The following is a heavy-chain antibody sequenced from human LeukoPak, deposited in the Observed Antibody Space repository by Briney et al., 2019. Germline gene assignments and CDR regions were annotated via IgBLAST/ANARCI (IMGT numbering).Heavy chain of an antibody. CDR2: MSSSSSYI. V-gene: IGHV3-21*01. CDR3: ARLHQYYYGSGSYCDY. CDR1: GFTFSSYS. Sequence: GGSLRLSCAASGFTFSSYSMNWVRQAPGKGLEWVSSMSSSSSYIYYADSVKGRFTISRDNAKNSLYLQMNSLRAQDTAVYYCARLHQYYYGSGSYCDYWGQGTLVTVSS. D-gene: IGHD3-10*01. J-gene: IGHJ4*02.